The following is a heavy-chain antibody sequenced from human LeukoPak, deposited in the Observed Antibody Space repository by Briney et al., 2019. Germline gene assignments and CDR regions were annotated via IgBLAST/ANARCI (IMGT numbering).Heavy chain of an antibody. J-gene: IGHJ5*02. V-gene: IGHV1-58*02. CDR2: IFVGSGNT. D-gene: IGHD3-10*01. CDR1: GFTFTSSA. Sequence: SVKVSCKASGFTFTSSAMQWVRHARGQRLEWIGLIFVGSGNTNYAQKFQERVTITRDMSTSTADMELSSLRSEDTAVYYCAAASLGSAAQNWFDPWGQGTLVTVSS. CDR3: AAASLGSAAQNWFDP.